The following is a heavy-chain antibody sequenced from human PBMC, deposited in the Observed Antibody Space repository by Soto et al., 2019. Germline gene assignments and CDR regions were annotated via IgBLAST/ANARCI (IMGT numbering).Heavy chain of an antibody. J-gene: IGHJ3*02. CDR2: INPNSGGT. D-gene: IGHD5-12*01. V-gene: IGHV1-2*04. Sequence: ASVKVSCKASGYTSTGYYMHWVRQAPGQGLEWMGWINPNSGGTNYAQKFQGWVTMTRDTSISTAYMELSRLRSDDTAVYYCARDRRDGYNFPTDAFDIWGQGTMVTVSS. CDR3: ARDRRDGYNFPTDAFDI. CDR1: GYTSTGYY.